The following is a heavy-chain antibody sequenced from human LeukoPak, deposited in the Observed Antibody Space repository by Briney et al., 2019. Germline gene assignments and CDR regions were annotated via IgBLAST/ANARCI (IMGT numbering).Heavy chain of an antibody. CDR1: GGSVSSSGYY. CDR2: IYYGGST. J-gene: IGHJ3*02. CDR3: ARPHTSPHVADAFDI. D-gene: IGHD2-21*01. V-gene: IGHV4-39*01. Sequence: PSETLSLTCTVSGGSVSSSGYYWGWVRQPPGKGLEWIGSIYYGGSTYYNPSLKSRVTISVDTSKNQFSLKLSSVSAADTAVYYCARPHTSPHVADAFDIWGQGTMVTVSS.